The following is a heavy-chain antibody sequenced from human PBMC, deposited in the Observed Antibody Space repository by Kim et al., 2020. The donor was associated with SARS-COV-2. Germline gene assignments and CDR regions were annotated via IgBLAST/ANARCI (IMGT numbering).Heavy chain of an antibody. Sequence: ASVKVSCKASGYTFTTFALYWVRRAPGQRLEWMGWVNGGNGNTRYSQKFQGRVSITRDTSATTAYMELSGLVSEDKAVYYCAREAVAGSFDYWGQGTLVTVSS. CDR1: GYTFTTFA. CDR2: VNGGNGNT. D-gene: IGHD6-19*01. V-gene: IGHV1-3*01. CDR3: AREAVAGSFDY. J-gene: IGHJ4*02.